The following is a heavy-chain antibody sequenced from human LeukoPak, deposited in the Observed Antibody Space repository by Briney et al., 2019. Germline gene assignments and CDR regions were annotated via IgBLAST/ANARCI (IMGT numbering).Heavy chain of an antibody. Sequence: GGSLRLSCAASGFIFSSDAMNWVRQAPGKGLEWVSGISGSGNATFYADPVKGRFTISRDNSKNTLYLQMNSLRGDDTAVYYCAKYVTPPGTYYYGLDVWGQGTTVTVSS. CDR2: ISGSGNAT. J-gene: IGHJ6*02. CDR1: GFIFSSDA. CDR3: AKYVTPPGTYYYGLDV. D-gene: IGHD6-13*01. V-gene: IGHV3-23*01.